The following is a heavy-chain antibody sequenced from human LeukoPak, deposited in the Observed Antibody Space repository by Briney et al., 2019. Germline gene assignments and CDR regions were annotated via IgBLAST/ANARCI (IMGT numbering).Heavy chain of an antibody. V-gene: IGHV1-8*01. CDR2: MNPNTGNT. CDR3: ARSRYGDYSP. CDR1: GYTFTNYD. D-gene: IGHD4-17*01. J-gene: IGHJ5*02. Sequence: ASVKVSCKTSGYTFTNYDINWVRQASGQGLEWMGWMNPNTGNTGYAQKFQGRVTMTRDTSTSTAYMELRNLRSEDTAAYFCARSRYGDYSPWGQGTLVIVSS.